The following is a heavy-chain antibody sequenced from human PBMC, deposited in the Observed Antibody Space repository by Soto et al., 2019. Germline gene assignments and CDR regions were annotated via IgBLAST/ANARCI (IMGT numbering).Heavy chain of an antibody. CDR2: IYYSGST. CDR3: ARQRTSVVTQAYFDV. CDR1: GDSISSRSYY. V-gene: IGHV4-39*01. D-gene: IGHD2-21*02. J-gene: IGHJ4*02. Sequence: SETLSLTCTVTGDSISSRSYYWGWIRQPPGKGLEWIGSIYYSGSTYNNPSLRSRVSMSIDTSKDQFSLKLKSVTAADTALYFCARQRTSVVTQAYFDVWGPGPMVTVSS.